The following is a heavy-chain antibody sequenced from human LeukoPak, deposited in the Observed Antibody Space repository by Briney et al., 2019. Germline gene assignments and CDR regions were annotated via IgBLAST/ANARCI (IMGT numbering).Heavy chain of an antibody. J-gene: IGHJ4*02. CDR1: GFTFDDYT. CDR3: AKPLQYSYGSGGYYFDY. CDR2: ISWDGGST. Sequence: PGGSLRLSCAASGFTFDDYTMHWVRQAPGKGLEWVSLISWDGGSTYYPDSVKGRFTISRDNSKNSLYLQMNSLRTEDTALYYCAKPLQYSYGSGGYYFDYWGQGTLVTVSS. V-gene: IGHV3-43*01. D-gene: IGHD5-18*01.